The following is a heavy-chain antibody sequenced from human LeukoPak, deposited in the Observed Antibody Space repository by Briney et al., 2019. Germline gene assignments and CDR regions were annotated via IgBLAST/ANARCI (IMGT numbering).Heavy chain of an antibody. V-gene: IGHV1-69*05. CDR1: GGTFSSYS. CDR2: IIPAFGTA. J-gene: IGHJ6*03. Sequence: SVKVSCKGSGGTFSSYSISWVRQAPGQGLEWMGGIIPAFGTAHYAQKFQGRVTFTTDESTTTAYMELRSLRSDDTAVYYCASEGNYDSSGYSRYNYYYMDVWGKGTAVTVSS. D-gene: IGHD3-22*01. CDR3: ASEGNYDSSGYSRYNYYYMDV.